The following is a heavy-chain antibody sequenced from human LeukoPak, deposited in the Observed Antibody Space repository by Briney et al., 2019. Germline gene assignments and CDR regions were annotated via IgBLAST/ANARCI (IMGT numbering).Heavy chain of an antibody. CDR1: GGSISTTTYY. CDR2: IYYSGST. J-gene: IGHJ6*02. D-gene: IGHD1-1*01. CDR3: ARAPGRYYYGMDV. V-gene: IGHV4-30-4*08. Sequence: SETLSLTCTVSGGSISTTTYYWGWIRQPPGKGLEWIGYIYYSGSTYYNPSLKSRVTISVDTSKNQFSLKLSSVTAADTAVYYCARAPGRYYYGMDVWGQGTTVTVSS.